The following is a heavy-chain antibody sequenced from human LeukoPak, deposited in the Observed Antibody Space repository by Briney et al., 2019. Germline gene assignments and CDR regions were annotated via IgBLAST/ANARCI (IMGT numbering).Heavy chain of an antibody. J-gene: IGHJ4*02. CDR3: ARETEMANLDY. CDR2: IKQDGSEK. D-gene: IGHD5-24*01. Sequence: GGTLRLSCTASGFTFSSYWMNWVRQAPGKGLEWVANIKQDGSEKYYVDSVKGRFTISRDNAKKSLYLQMNSLRAEDTAVYYCARETEMANLDYWGQGTLVTVSS. CDR1: GFTFSSYW. V-gene: IGHV3-7*04.